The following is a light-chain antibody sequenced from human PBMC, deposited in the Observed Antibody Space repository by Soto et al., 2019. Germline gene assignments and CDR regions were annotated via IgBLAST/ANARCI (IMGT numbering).Light chain of an antibody. CDR2: SNN. Sequence: QSVLTQPPSASGTPGQRVTISCSGSSSNIGSNTVNWYQQLPGTAPKLLIYSNNQRPSGVPDRFSGSKSGTSASLAISGLQPEDEADYYCAAWDDSLNVWVFGGGTKVTVL. CDR1: SSNIGSNT. J-gene: IGLJ3*02. V-gene: IGLV1-44*01. CDR3: AAWDDSLNVWV.